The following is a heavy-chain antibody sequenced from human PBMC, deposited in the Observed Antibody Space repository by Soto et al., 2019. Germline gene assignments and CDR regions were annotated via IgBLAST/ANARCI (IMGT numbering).Heavy chain of an antibody. CDR3: AQWLVNFDY. Sequence: QITLKESGPTLVKPTQTLTLTCTFSGFSLSPSGVGVGWILQPPGKALEWLALIYWDDDKRYSPSLHSRLTITKDTSKNEVVLTMTNMDPVDTATYYCAQWLVNFDYWGQGTLVTVSS. CDR2: IYWDDDK. J-gene: IGHJ4*02. CDR1: GFSLSPSGVG. D-gene: IGHD6-19*01. V-gene: IGHV2-5*02.